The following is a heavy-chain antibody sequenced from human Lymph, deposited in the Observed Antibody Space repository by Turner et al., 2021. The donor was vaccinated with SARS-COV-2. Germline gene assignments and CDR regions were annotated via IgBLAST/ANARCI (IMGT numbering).Heavy chain of an antibody. CDR1: GYTRTGYY. CDR2: IHPNSGGT. V-gene: IGHV1-2*02. J-gene: IGHJ4*02. D-gene: IGHD3-10*01. CDR3: ARSRDLQSMVRGVDPFDY. Sequence: QVQLVQSGAEVKKPGASVKVSCKASGYTRTGYYMHWVRQAPGQGLEWMGWIHPNSGGTNYAQKFQGRVTMTRDTSISTAYMDLSRLRSDDTAMYYCARSRDLQSMVRGVDPFDYWGQGTLVTVSS.